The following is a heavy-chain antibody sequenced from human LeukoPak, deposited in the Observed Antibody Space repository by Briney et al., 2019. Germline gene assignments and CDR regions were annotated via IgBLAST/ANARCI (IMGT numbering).Heavy chain of an antibody. V-gene: IGHV4-39*07. J-gene: IGHJ4*02. CDR2: INHSGST. D-gene: IGHD5-18*01. CDR3: ASGYTYGSPSPRWDY. CDR1: GDSIGSGDYY. Sequence: SETLSLTCTVSGDSIGSGDYYWGWIRQPPGKGLEWIGEINHSGSTNYNPSLKSRVTISVDTSKNQFSLKLSSVTAADTAVYYCASGYTYGSPSPRWDYWGQGTLVTVSS.